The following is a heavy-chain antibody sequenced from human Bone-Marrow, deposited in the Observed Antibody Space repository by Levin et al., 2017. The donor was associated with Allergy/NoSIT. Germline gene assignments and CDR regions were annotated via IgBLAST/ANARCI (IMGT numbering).Heavy chain of an antibody. V-gene: IGHV3-33*01. D-gene: IGHD2-8*02. Sequence: GGSLRLSCVASGFTFSSYGMYWVRQAPGKGLEWVSVILYDGAQKYYADSVKGRFTTSRDNSKKTLFLQMNSLRAEDTAVYYCARGLLGPDDYWGQGTLVTVSS. CDR3: ARGLLGPDDY. J-gene: IGHJ4*02. CDR1: GFTFSSYG. CDR2: ILYDGAQK.